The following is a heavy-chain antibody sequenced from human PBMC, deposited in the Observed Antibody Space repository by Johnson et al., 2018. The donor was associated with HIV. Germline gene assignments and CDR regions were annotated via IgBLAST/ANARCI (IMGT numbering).Heavy chain of an antibody. D-gene: IGHD2-21*01. CDR1: GFTVSSNY. Sequence: VQLVESGGGLIQPGGSLRLSCAASGFTVSSNYMSWVRQAPGKGLEWVANIKQDGSEKYYVDSVKGRFTISRDNAKNSLYLQMNSLRAEDTAVYYCARVWRGDAFDIWGQGTMVTVSS. V-gene: IGHV3-7*03. CDR3: ARVWRGDAFDI. J-gene: IGHJ3*02. CDR2: IKQDGSEK.